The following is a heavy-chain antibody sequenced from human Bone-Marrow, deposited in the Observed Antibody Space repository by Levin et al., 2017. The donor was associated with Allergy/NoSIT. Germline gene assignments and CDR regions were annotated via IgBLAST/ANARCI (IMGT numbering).Heavy chain of an antibody. CDR2: ISFDGSNQ. CDR1: GFTLSTYA. J-gene: IGHJ4*01. D-gene: IGHD1-26*01. Sequence: PGGSLRLSCAASGFTLSTYAMHWVRQAPGKGLEWVALISFDGSNQYYADSVKGRFSISRDTSKDTLFLQMNSLRAEDTAVYYCAKAQPSWRAPFDYWGHGTLVTVSS. CDR3: AKAQPSWRAPFDY. V-gene: IGHV3-30*04.